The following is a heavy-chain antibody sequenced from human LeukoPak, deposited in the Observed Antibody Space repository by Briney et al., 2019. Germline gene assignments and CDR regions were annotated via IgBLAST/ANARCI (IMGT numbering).Heavy chain of an antibody. Sequence: SETLSPTCTVSGGSISSSSYYWGWIRQPPGKGLEWTGSIYYSGSTYYNPSLKSRVTISVDTSKNQFSLKLSSVTAADTAVYYCARLVTTGSKIYYYYGMDVWGQGTTVTVSS. CDR2: IYYSGST. V-gene: IGHV4-39*01. D-gene: IGHD4-17*01. CDR1: GGSISSSSYY. CDR3: ARLVTTGSKIYYYYGMDV. J-gene: IGHJ6*02.